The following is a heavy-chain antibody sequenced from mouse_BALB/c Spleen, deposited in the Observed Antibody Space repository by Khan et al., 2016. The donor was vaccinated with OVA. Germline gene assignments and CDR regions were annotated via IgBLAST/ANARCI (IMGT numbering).Heavy chain of an antibody. Sequence: EVQLQESGPGLVKPSQSLSLTCTVSGYSITSDYAWNWIRQFPGNKLEWMGYIRYSGSTTYNPSLKSRISITRDTSKNQFFLQLNSVTTEDTGTYYCTNAGFHSGSSYGAFDYWGQGTTLTVSS. D-gene: IGHD1-1*01. CDR3: TNAGFHSGSSYGAFDY. CDR2: IRYSGST. V-gene: IGHV3-2*02. CDR1: GYSITSDYA. J-gene: IGHJ2*01.